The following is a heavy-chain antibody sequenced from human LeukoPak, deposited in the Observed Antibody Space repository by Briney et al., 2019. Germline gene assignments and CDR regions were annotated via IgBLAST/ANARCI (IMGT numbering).Heavy chain of an antibody. Sequence: GGSLRLSCAASGFTFSSTWMSWVRQAPGKGLEWVANIKQDGSEKYYVDSVKGRFTISRDNAKNSLYLQMNSLRAEDTAVYYCARENYYDSSGYGYWGQGTLVTVSS. CDR2: IKQDGSEK. CDR1: GFTFSSTW. J-gene: IGHJ4*02. CDR3: ARENYYDSSGYGY. D-gene: IGHD3-22*01. V-gene: IGHV3-7*01.